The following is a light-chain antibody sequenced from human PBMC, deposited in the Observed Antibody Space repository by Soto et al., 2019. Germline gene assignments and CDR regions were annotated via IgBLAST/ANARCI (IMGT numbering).Light chain of an antibody. J-gene: IGKJ5*01. CDR2: GAS. Sequence: EIVMTQSPATLSVSPGERVTLSCRASQSISDNLAWYQQKPGQVPRLLVYGASSRATGIAARFIGGGSGTEFTLTITYLQSEDTAVYYCQQYHKWPPVPFGQGTRPAIK. CDR3: QQYHKWPPVP. CDR1: QSISDN. V-gene: IGKV3-15*01.